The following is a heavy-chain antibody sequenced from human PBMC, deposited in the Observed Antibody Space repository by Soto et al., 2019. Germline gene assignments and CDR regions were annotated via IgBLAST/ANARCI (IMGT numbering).Heavy chain of an antibody. J-gene: IGHJ3*02. CDR2: IKSKTDGGTT. CDR3: TTDNWNYGGAFDI. V-gene: IGHV3-15*01. D-gene: IGHD1-7*01. Sequence: EVQLVESGGGLVKPGGSLRLSCAASGFTFSNAWMSWVRQAPGKGLEWVGRIKSKTDGGTTDYVAPVKGRFTISRDDSKNTLYLQMNSLKTEDTAVYYCTTDNWNYGGAFDIWGQGTMVTVSS. CDR1: GFTFSNAW.